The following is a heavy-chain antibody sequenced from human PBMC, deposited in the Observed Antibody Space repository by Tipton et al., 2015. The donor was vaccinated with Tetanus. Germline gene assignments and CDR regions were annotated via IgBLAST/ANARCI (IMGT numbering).Heavy chain of an antibody. J-gene: IGHJ4*02. D-gene: IGHD3-22*01. Sequence: LRLSCTVSGDSTSSGDFYWSWIRQHPGKGLEWIGYIYFTGTTYYNPSLESRLTISIDTSKNQFSLELTTVTAADTAVYYCARDSYYSSRWSFADYWGQGTLVTVPS. CDR2: IYFTGTT. CDR3: ARDSYYSSRWSFADY. CDR1: GDSTSSGDFY. V-gene: IGHV4-31*02.